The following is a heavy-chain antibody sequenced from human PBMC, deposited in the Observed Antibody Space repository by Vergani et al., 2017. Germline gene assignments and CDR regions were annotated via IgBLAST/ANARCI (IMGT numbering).Heavy chain of an antibody. V-gene: IGHV4-38-2*01. D-gene: IGHD3-10*01. CDR3: ARHRGSGGFFPSSYFYGIYV. Sequence: QVQLQESCPGLVKPSETLTLTCDVSDSSIMTNPYWGWFRQSPGKGLEWIGCIHHSGDTHYNSSLKSRVSISIVSSSKFSLSLTSVTAADTAIYYCARHRGSGGFFPSSYFYGIYVLGHGTTVTVSS. J-gene: IGHJ6*02. CDR1: DSSIMTNPY. CDR2: IHHSGDT.